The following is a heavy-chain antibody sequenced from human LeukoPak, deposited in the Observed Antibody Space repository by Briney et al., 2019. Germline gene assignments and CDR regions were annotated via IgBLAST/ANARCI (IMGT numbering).Heavy chain of an antibody. V-gene: IGHV3-20*04. CDR1: GFTFDDYG. CDR2: ISWNGGRT. Sequence: GGSLRLSCAASGFTFDDYGMSWVRQAPGKGLEWVSGISWNGGRTGYADSLKGRFTISRDNAKNSLDLQMNSLRAEDTALYYCARNFGGLVVSVPFDPWGQGTLVSVSS. CDR3: ARNFGGLVVSVPFDP. D-gene: IGHD2-15*01. J-gene: IGHJ5*02.